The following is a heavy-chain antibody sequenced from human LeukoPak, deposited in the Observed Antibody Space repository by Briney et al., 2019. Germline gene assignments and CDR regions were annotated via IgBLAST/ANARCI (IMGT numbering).Heavy chain of an antibody. CDR1: GFTFSSFG. D-gene: IGHD2-15*01. Sequence: GGYLRLSCAASGFTFSSFGMHWVRQAPGKGLEWVSSISSSSSYIYYADSVKGRFTISRDNARNSLYLQMNSLRAEDTAVYYCARDGLAAATLHWCFDLWGRGTLVTVSS. V-gene: IGHV3-21*01. J-gene: IGHJ2*01. CDR2: ISSSSSYI. CDR3: ARDGLAAATLHWCFDL.